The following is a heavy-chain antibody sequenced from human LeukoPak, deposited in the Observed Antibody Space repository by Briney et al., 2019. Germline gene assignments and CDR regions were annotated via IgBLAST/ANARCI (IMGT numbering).Heavy chain of an antibody. Sequence: SVKVSCKASGGTFSGYAISWVRQAPGQGLEWMGGIIPIFGTANYAQKFQGRVTITADESTSTAYMELSSLRSEDTAVYYCARWRYSYGLYYGMDVWGQGTTVTVSS. J-gene: IGHJ6*02. CDR3: ARWRYSYGLYYGMDV. CDR2: IIPIFGTA. CDR1: GGTFSGYA. D-gene: IGHD5-18*01. V-gene: IGHV1-69*13.